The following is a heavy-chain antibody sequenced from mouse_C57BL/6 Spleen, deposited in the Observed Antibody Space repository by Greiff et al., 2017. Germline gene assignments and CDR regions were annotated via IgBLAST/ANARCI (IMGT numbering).Heavy chain of an antibody. D-gene: IGHD1-1*01. V-gene: IGHV1-64*01. CDR3: ATHYGSSPLGY. CDR2: IHPNSGST. J-gene: IGHJ2*01. Sequence: QVQLQQPGAELVKPGASVKLSCKASGYTFTSYWMHWVKQRPGQGLEWIGMIHPNSGSTNYNEKFKSKATLTVSKSSSTAYMQLSSLTSEDSAVDYCATHYGSSPLGYWGQGTTLTVSS. CDR1: GYTFTSYW.